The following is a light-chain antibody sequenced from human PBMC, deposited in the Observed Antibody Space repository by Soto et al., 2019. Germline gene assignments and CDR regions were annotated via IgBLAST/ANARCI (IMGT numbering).Light chain of an antibody. J-gene: IGLJ1*01. CDR2: AVN. Sequence: QSALTQPASVSGSPGQSITISCTGTSSDVGGYDYVSWYQLHPGKAPKLMVFAVNNRPSGVSFRFSGSKSGNTASLTISGLQAEDEADYFCSSYSISTFYLFGTGTKVTVL. CDR1: SSDVGGYDY. CDR3: SSYSISTFYL. V-gene: IGLV2-14*01.